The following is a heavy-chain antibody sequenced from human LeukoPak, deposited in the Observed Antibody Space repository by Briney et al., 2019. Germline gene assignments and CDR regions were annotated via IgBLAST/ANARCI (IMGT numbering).Heavy chain of an antibody. Sequence: PGGSLRLSCAASGFTFSSYAMSWARQAPGKGLEWVSAISGSGGSTYYADSVKGRFTISRDNSKNTLYLQMNSLRAEDTAVYYCAKDRDYGDSLDAFDIWGQGTMVTVSS. V-gene: IGHV3-23*01. CDR2: ISGSGGST. D-gene: IGHD4-17*01. J-gene: IGHJ3*02. CDR1: GFTFSSYA. CDR3: AKDRDYGDSLDAFDI.